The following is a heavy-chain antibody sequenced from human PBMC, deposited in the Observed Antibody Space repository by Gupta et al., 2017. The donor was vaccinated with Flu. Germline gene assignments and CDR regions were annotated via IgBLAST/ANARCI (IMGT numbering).Heavy chain of an antibody. CDR3: AKAHFTLVGVPAATHFDY. V-gene: IGHV3-23*01. CDR1: GFTFSSYA. J-gene: IGHJ4*02. Sequence: EVQLLESGGGLVQPGGSLRLSCAASGFTFSSYAMSWVRQAPGKGLEWVSAISGSGGSTYYADSVKGRVTISRDNSKNTLYRQMNSLRAEETAVYYCAKAHFTLVGVPAATHFDYWGQGTLVTVSS. D-gene: IGHD2-2*01. CDR2: ISGSGGST.